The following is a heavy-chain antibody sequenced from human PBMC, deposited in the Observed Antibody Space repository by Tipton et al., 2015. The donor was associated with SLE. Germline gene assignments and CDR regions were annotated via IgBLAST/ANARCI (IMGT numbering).Heavy chain of an antibody. D-gene: IGHD3-16*02. Sequence: SLRLSCETSAFSVRSNHMTWVRQAPGKGLEWVSIIYKDGRTFSIESVEGRFTISRDNSKNTVYLQMNSLRVEDTAVYYCARGHNDNNWGTHRYDAFDMWGQGTLVTVSS. CDR3: ARGHNDNNWGTHRYDAFDM. J-gene: IGHJ3*02. V-gene: IGHV3-66*02. CDR2: IYKDGRT. CDR1: AFSVRSNH.